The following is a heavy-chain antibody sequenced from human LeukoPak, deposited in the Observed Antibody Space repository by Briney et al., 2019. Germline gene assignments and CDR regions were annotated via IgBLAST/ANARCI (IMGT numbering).Heavy chain of an antibody. V-gene: IGHV4-34*01. CDR3: ARSWFSTGPADY. CDR2: INHSGRS. CDR1: GFIFNSYE. D-gene: IGHD6-13*01. J-gene: IGHJ4*02. Sequence: GSLRLSCAVSGFIFNSYEMNWVRQAPGKGLEWIGEINHSGRSNYNPSLKRRVTISADTSKNEFSLKLSSVTAADTAVYYCARSWFSTGPADYWGQGTLVTVSS.